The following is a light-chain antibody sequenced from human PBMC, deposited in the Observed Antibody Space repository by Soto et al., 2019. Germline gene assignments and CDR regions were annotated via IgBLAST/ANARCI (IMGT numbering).Light chain of an antibody. CDR3: NSYREDHPRFYV. CDR1: HSDIVNYNY. CDR2: DVG. V-gene: IGLV2-14*03. J-gene: IGLJ1*01. Sequence: SVLTQPASVSGSPGQSITMSCTGTHSDIVNYNYVSWYQHLPGKAPKLMIYDVGSRPSGVSSRFSGSKSGNTASLAISGLQAEDEADYYCNSYREDHPRFYVFGNGTKVTVL.